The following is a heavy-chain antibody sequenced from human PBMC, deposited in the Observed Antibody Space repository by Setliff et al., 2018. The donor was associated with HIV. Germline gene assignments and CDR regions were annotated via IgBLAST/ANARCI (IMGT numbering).Heavy chain of an antibody. J-gene: IGHJ6*02. V-gene: IGHV1-18*04. CDR3: ARDAWVEFLEWTFYGMDV. CDR2: ISAYNGDT. Sequence: ASVKVSCKASGYTFTGYFIHWVRQAPGQGLEWMGWISAYNGDTKYAQKVQGRVTLTTDTSSSTVYMELRSLRSDDTAVYYCARDAWVEFLEWTFYGMDVWGQGTTVTVS. CDR1: GYTFTGYF. D-gene: IGHD3-3*02.